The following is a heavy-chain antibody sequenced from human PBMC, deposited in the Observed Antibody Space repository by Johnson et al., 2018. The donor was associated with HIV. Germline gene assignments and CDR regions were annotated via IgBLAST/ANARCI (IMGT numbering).Heavy chain of an antibody. CDR1: GFTFSSYP. CDR3: ARDELEVDAFDI. CDR2: ISYDGSNK. V-gene: IGHV3-30-3*01. D-gene: IGHD3-3*01. Sequence: QVQLVESGGGVVQPGRSLRLSCEASGFTFSSYPMHWVRQAPGKGLEWVAVISYDGSNKYYADSVKGRFTISRDNSKNTLYLQMNSLRAEDTAVYYCARDELEVDAFDIWGQGTMVTVSS. J-gene: IGHJ3*02.